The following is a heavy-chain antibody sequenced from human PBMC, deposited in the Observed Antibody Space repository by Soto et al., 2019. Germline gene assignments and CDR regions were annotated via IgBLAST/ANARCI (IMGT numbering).Heavy chain of an antibody. D-gene: IGHD2-8*01. CDR3: ARLHESAYCTSANCFDY. CDR1: GGSINSRGYY. J-gene: IGHJ4*02. CDR2: IFYSGRP. V-gene: IGHV4-39*01. Sequence: QLQLQESGPGLVKPSETLSLTCTVSGGSINSRGYYWGWIRQPPGKGLEWIASIFYSGRPFYNPSLQGRVSISADTSKSPFSLKLSSVTASDTAVYFCARLHESAYCTSANCFDYWGQGILVTVSS.